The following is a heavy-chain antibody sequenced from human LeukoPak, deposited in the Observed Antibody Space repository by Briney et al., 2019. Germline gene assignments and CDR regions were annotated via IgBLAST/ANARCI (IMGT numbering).Heavy chain of an antibody. CDR1: GFTSSSYA. Sequence: GGSLRLSCAASGFTSSSYAMHWVRQAPGKGLEWVAVISYDGSNKYYADSVKGRFTISRDNSKNTLYLQMNSLRAEDTAVYYCARDKVPSYYGSGSPGAYYGMDVWGKGTTVTVSS. D-gene: IGHD3-10*01. CDR2: ISYDGSNK. CDR3: ARDKVPSYYGSGSPGAYYGMDV. V-gene: IGHV3-30*04. J-gene: IGHJ6*04.